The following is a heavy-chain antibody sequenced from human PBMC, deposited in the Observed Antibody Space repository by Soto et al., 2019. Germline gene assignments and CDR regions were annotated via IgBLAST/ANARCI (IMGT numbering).Heavy chain of an antibody. Sequence: QVQLVESGGGVVQSGRSPTLSCAASGFSLRTYGMQWLRRAPGKGLEWVAFIWYDGTKKFYANSVKGRSTISKDNSNNILYLQMSGLSAEDTAVYYCARDVVTAVAGSVNWFDPWGQGTLVTVSS. CDR3: ARDVVTAVAGSVNWFDP. D-gene: IGHD6-19*01. J-gene: IGHJ5*02. CDR2: IWYDGTKK. CDR1: GFSLRTYG. V-gene: IGHV3-33*01.